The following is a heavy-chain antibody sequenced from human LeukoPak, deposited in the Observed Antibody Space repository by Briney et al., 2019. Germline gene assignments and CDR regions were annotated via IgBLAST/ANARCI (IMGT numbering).Heavy chain of an antibody. Sequence: PGGSLILSCAASGFTFSSYGMHWVRQAPGKGLEWVAVISYDGSNKYYADSVKGRFTISRDNSKNTLYLQMNSLRAEDTAVYYCAKVPDGHRYGLDYWGQGTLVTVSS. CDR1: GFTFSSYG. J-gene: IGHJ4*02. D-gene: IGHD5-18*01. V-gene: IGHV3-30*18. CDR2: ISYDGSNK. CDR3: AKVPDGHRYGLDY.